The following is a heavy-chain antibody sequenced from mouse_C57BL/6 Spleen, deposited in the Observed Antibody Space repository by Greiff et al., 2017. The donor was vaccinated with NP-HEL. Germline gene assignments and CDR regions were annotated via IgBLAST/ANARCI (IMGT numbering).Heavy chain of an antibody. V-gene: IGHV1-15*01. J-gene: IGHJ3*01. CDR3: TRFYDGYLLFAY. Sequence: QVQLQQSGAELVRPGASVTLSCKASGYTFTDYEMHWVKQTPVHGLEWIGAIDPETGGTAYNQKFKGKAILTADKSSSTAYMERRSLTSEDSAVYYCTRFYDGYLLFAYWGQGTLVTVSA. D-gene: IGHD2-3*01. CDR1: GYTFTDYE. CDR2: IDPETGGT.